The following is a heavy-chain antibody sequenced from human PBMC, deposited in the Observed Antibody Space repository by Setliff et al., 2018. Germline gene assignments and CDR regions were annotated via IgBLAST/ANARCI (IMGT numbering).Heavy chain of an antibody. Sequence: SETLSLTCAVYGGSFSTYFWSWIRQPPGKGLEWIGEISHSGSANYDPSLKSRVTMSVDTSKNQFSLKLRSVTAADTAVYYCARLGGLLVATMPFDYWGQGTLVTVSS. CDR3: ARLGGLLVATMPFDY. J-gene: IGHJ4*02. CDR2: ISHSGSA. D-gene: IGHD5-12*01. CDR1: GGSFSTYF. V-gene: IGHV4-34*01.